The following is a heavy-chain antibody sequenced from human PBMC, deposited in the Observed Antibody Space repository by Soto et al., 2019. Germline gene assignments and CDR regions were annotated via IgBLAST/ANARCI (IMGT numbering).Heavy chain of an antibody. J-gene: IGHJ4*02. CDR2: ISGNGSTT. V-gene: IGHV3-11*01. CDR1: GFTFSDYY. CDR3: ARSSLTYFEF. Sequence: QVHLEESGGGLVKPGGSLRLSCTASGFTFSDYYMSWIRQAPGKGLEWLAYISGNGSTTYYTDSVKGRFAISRDNARTSLNLPINSLRVEDSAVYYCARSSLTYFEFWGQGTLVTVSS.